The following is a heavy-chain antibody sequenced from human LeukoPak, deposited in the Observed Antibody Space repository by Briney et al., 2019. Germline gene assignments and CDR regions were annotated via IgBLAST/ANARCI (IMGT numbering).Heavy chain of an antibody. CDR1: GFTFSSYA. CDR3: ARELGGFDY. V-gene: IGHV3-7*01. D-gene: IGHD7-27*01. CDR2: IKQDGSEK. Sequence: GGSLRLSWAASGFTFSSYAMSWVRQAPGKGLEWVANIKQDGSEKYYVDSVKGRFTISRDNAKNSLYLQMNSLRAEDTAVYYCARELGGFDYWGQGTLVTVSS. J-gene: IGHJ4*02.